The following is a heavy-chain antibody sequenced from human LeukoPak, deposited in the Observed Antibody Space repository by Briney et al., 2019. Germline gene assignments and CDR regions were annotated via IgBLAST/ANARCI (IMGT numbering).Heavy chain of an antibody. CDR1: GFTFSSYW. Sequence: GGSLRLSCAASGFTFSSYWMSWVRQAPGKGLESVANIKQDGSEKYYVDSVKGRFTISRDNAKNSLYLQMNSLRAEDTAVYYCARVAPLYCSSTSWHGEAHDAFDIWGQGTMVTVSS. V-gene: IGHV3-7*01. CDR2: IKQDGSEK. D-gene: IGHD2-2*01. J-gene: IGHJ3*02. CDR3: ARVAPLYCSSTSWHGEAHDAFDI.